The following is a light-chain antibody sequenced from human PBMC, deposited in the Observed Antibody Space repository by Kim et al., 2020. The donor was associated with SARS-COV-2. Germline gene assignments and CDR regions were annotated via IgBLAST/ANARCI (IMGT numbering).Light chain of an antibody. CDR2: RDS. J-gene: IGLJ2*01. CDR3: QVWDSSTVV. V-gene: IGLV3-9*01. Sequence: VAVGQTAMITCGGNNSGSKNVHWYQQKPGQAPVLVIYRDSNRPSGIPERFSGSNSGNTATLTISRAQAGDEADYYCQVWDSSTVVFGAETQLTVL. CDR1: NSGSKN.